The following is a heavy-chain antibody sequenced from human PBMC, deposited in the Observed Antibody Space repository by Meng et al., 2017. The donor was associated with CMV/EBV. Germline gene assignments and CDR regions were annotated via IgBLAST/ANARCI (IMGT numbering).Heavy chain of an antibody. CDR1: GGTLSSYT. CDR2: IIPILGIA. Sequence: KASGGTLSSYTISWVRQAPGQGLEWMGRIIPILGIANYAQKFQGRVTITADKSTSTAYMELSSLRSEDTAVYYCARGAFYSSSSPFDYWGQGTPVTVSS. CDR3: ARGAFYSSSSPFDY. D-gene: IGHD6-6*01. J-gene: IGHJ4*02. V-gene: IGHV1-69*02.